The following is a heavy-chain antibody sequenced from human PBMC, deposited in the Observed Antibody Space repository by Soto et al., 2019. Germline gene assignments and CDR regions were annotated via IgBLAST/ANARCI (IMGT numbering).Heavy chain of an antibody. CDR1: GGSISSSSYY. CDR3: ARLPRLTIFGVGERYFDY. D-gene: IGHD3-3*01. Sequence: PSETLSLTCTVSGGSISSSSYYWGWIRQPPGKGLEWIGSIYYSGSTCYNPSLKSRVTISVDTSKNQFSLKLSSVTAADTAVYYSARLPRLTIFGVGERYFDYWGQGTLVTVSS. CDR2: IYYSGST. J-gene: IGHJ4*02. V-gene: IGHV4-39*01.